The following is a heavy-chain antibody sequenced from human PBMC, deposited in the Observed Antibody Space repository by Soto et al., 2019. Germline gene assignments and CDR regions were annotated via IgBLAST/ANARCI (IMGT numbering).Heavy chain of an antibody. CDR1: GFTFSSYG. J-gene: IGHJ6*02. CDR3: ARGGVTMVRGVSASLTDYYYYGMDV. Sequence: GGSLRLSCAASGFTFSSYGMHWVRQAPGKGLEWVAVISYDGSNKYYADSVKGRFTISRDNSKNTLYLQMNSLRAEDTAVYYCARGGVTMVRGVSASLTDYYYYGMDVWGQGTTVTVSS. D-gene: IGHD3-10*01. CDR2: ISYDGSNK. V-gene: IGHV3-30*03.